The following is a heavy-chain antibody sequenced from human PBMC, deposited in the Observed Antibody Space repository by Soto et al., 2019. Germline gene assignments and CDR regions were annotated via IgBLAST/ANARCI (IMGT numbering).Heavy chain of an antibody. Sequence: SETLSLTCTVSGGSISSYYWSWIRQPPGKGLEWIGYIYYSGSTNYNPSLKGRVTISVDTSKNQFSLKLSSVTAADTAVYYCARVFPTYYYDSSGYPTGGWFDPWGQGTLVTVSS. D-gene: IGHD3-22*01. CDR3: ARVFPTYYYDSSGYPTGGWFDP. CDR1: GGSISSYY. V-gene: IGHV4-59*01. CDR2: IYYSGST. J-gene: IGHJ5*02.